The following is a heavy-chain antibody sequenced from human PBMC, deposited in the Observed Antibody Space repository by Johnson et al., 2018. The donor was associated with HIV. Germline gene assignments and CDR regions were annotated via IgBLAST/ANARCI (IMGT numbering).Heavy chain of an antibody. J-gene: IGHJ3*02. V-gene: IGHV3-30*03. CDR3: AREYSSLSQGAFDI. D-gene: IGHD6-6*01. CDR1: GFTFSSYG. CDR2: ISYDGSNK. Sequence: QVQLVESGGGVVQPGRSLRLSCAASGFTFSSYGMHWVRQAPGKGLEWVAVISYDGSNKYYADSVKGRFTISRDNSKNTLYLQMNRLRAEDTAVYYCAREYSSLSQGAFDIWGQGTMVTVSS.